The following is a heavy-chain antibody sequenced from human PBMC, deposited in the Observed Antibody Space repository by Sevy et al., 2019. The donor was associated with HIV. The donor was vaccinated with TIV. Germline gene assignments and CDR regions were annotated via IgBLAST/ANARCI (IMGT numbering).Heavy chain of an antibody. D-gene: IGHD3-22*01. Sequence: SETLSLTCTVSGGSISSYYWSWIRQPPGKGLEWIGYIYYSGSTNYNPSLKSRVTISVDTSKNQFSLKLSSVTTADTAVYYCARDSSGYHDAFDIWGQGTMVTVSS. V-gene: IGHV4-59*13. J-gene: IGHJ3*02. CDR3: ARDSSGYHDAFDI. CDR2: IYYSGST. CDR1: GGSISSYY.